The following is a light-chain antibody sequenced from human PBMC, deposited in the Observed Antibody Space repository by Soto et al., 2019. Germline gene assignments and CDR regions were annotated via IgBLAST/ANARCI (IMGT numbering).Light chain of an antibody. Sequence: EIVLTQSPGTLSLSPGERATLSCRASQSVSSSYFAWYQQKPGQAPRLLIYAASRSAAGIPDRFSGSVSVTDFTLSISRLEPEYFAVYYCLQYGGSPGTFGQGTKLEVK. CDR2: AAS. CDR3: LQYGGSPGT. V-gene: IGKV3-20*01. J-gene: IGKJ2*01. CDR1: QSVSSSY.